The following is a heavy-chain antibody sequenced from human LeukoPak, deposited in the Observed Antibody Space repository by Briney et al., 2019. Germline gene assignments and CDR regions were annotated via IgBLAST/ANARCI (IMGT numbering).Heavy chain of an antibody. Sequence: ASVNVSCQASVYTYTRYFIHGVRQAPGKGLEGMGIINPSGGSTSYAQKFQGRVTMTRDTSTSTVYMELSSLRSEDTAVYYCARGYYDILTGYYPVDFDYWGQGTLVTVSS. CDR1: VYTYTRYF. CDR3: ARGYYDILTGYYPVDFDY. CDR2: INPSGGST. V-gene: IGHV1-46*01. D-gene: IGHD3-9*01. J-gene: IGHJ4*02.